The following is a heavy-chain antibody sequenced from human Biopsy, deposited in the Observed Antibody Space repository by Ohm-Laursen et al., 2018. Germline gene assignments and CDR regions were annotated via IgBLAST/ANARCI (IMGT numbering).Heavy chain of an antibody. CDR1: GITFEDYA. Sequence: SLRLSCTASGITFEDYAMHWVRQVPGKGLEWVSGISWNSGSIGYADSVKGRFTISRDNAKNSLYLQMNSLRAEDTALYYCAKDRRAVAGYDAFDIWGQGTMVTVSS. D-gene: IGHD6-19*01. V-gene: IGHV3-9*01. CDR3: AKDRRAVAGYDAFDI. CDR2: ISWNSGSI. J-gene: IGHJ3*02.